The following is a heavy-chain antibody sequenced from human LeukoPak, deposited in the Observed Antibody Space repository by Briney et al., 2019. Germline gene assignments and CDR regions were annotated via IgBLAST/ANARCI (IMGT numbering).Heavy chain of an antibody. V-gene: IGHV3-21*01. D-gene: IGHD6-19*01. CDR3: ARVSYSSGWSFDY. CDR1: GFTFSSFN. CDR2: ISSTSTYI. Sequence: GVLRLSCAASGFTFSSFNTSWVRQAPGKGLEWVSSISSTSTYIYDADSVKGRFTISRDNAKNSLYLQMNSLRAEDTAVYYCARVSYSSGWSFDYWGQGTLVTVSS. J-gene: IGHJ4*02.